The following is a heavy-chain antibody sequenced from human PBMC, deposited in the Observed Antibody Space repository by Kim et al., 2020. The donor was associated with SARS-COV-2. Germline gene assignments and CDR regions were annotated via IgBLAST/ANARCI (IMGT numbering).Heavy chain of an antibody. J-gene: IGHJ4*02. Sequence: RFTISRDNAKNSLYLQINSLRAEDTAVYYCARDRGLTYYYDSSGYYPLDYWGQGTLVTVSS. V-gene: IGHV3-48*03. CDR3: ARDRGLTYYYDSSGYYPLDY. D-gene: IGHD3-22*01.